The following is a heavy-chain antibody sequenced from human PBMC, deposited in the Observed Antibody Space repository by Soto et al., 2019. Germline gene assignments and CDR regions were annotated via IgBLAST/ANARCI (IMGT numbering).Heavy chain of an antibody. J-gene: IGHJ2*01. CDR2: IYWDDDK. Sequence: QITVKESGPKLVKPSQTLTLTCAFSGFSLSTSGVGVGWVRQPPGKAPEWLALIYWDDDKRYRPSLKSRLSITKDTSKDQVVFTMTNMDPVDTATYYCLHQDWNNNTYYFDLWGRGTLVPVSS. CDR1: GFSLSTSGVG. CDR3: LHQDWNNNTYYFDL. V-gene: IGHV2-5*02. D-gene: IGHD1-1*01.